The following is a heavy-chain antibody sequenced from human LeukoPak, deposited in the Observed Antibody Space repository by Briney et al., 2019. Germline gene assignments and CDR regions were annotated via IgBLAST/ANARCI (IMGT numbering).Heavy chain of an antibody. CDR3: AMSQYGRVDY. V-gene: IGHV4-59*03. CDR2: IYYSGNT. D-gene: IGHD3-10*02. J-gene: IGHJ4*02. Sequence: SETLSLTCTVSGGPISSYYWSWIRQPPGKGLEWIGYIYYSGNTNYNPSLKSRVTISVDTSKNQFSLKLSSVTAADTAVYLCAMSQYGRVDYWGQGTLVTVSS. CDR1: GGPISSYY.